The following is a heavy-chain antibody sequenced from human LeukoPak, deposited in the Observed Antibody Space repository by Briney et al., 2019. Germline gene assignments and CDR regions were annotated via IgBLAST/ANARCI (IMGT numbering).Heavy chain of an antibody. CDR1: GFTFSNTW. Sequence: GGSLRLSCAASGFTFSNTWMYWVRQGSGKGLVWVSRIYNDETSATYADSVKGRFTISRDNAKNTLYLQMDSLRVDDTAVYYCARGAPIDYWGQGTLVTVSS. V-gene: IGHV3-74*01. CDR2: IYNDETSA. J-gene: IGHJ4*02. CDR3: ARGAPIDY.